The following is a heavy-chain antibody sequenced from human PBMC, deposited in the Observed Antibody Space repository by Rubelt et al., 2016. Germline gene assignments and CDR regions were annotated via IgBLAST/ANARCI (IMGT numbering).Heavy chain of an antibody. J-gene: IGHJ3*02. CDR1: GGSISSYY. CDR2: IFHSGTT. CDR3: ARVAKDTMFSPWSVFDI. V-gene: IGHV4-59*01. Sequence: QVQLQESGPGLVKPSETLSLTCTVSGGSISSYYWTWIRQPPGKGLEWIGYIFHSGTTSYNPSLKSRVTISVDTSKKQFSLKLGSVTAADTAVYYCARVAKDTMFSPWSVFDIWGQGTMVTVSS. D-gene: IGHD3-3*01.